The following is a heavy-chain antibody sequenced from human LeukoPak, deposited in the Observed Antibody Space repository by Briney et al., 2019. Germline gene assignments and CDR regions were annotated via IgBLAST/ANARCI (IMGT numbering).Heavy chain of an antibody. V-gene: IGHV3-7*01. CDR1: GFTFSSYA. Sequence: LPGGSLRLSCAASGFTFSSYAMSWVRQAPGKGLEWVANIKQDGSEKYYVDSVKGRFTISRDNAKNSLYLQMNSLRAEDTAVYYCASLNSSSWFYYYYYYMDVWGKGTTVTVSS. J-gene: IGHJ6*03. CDR3: ASLNSSSWFYYYYYYMDV. D-gene: IGHD6-13*01. CDR2: IKQDGSEK.